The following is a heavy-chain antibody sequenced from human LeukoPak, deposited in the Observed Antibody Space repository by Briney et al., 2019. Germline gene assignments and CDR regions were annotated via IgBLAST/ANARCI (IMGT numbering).Heavy chain of an antibody. CDR2: SNHFGST. J-gene: IGHJ6*02. V-gene: IGHV4-34*01. Sequence: SETLSLTCAVSGEFFSGYFWTWIHQPPGKGLEWIGESNHFGSTDYNPSLKSRVTISVDTSKKQFSLNVRSVTDADTAVYFCARGRLQLWSFPLPYNHYAIDVWGQGTTVTVSS. CDR1: GEFFSGYF. D-gene: IGHD5-18*01. CDR3: ARGRLQLWSFPLPYNHYAIDV.